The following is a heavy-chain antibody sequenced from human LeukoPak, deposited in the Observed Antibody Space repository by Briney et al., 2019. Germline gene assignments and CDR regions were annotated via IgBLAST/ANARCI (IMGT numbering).Heavy chain of an antibody. CDR3: ARDQRVNWGFNAFDI. V-gene: IGHV4-61*02. CDR1: GGSISSGSYY. D-gene: IGHD7-27*01. Sequence: SQTLSLTCTVSGGSISSGSYYWSWIRQPAGKGLEWIGRIYTSGSTNYNPSLKSRVTISVDTSKNQFSLKLSSVTAADTAVYYCARDQRVNWGFNAFDIWGQGTMVTVSS. CDR2: IYTSGST. J-gene: IGHJ3*02.